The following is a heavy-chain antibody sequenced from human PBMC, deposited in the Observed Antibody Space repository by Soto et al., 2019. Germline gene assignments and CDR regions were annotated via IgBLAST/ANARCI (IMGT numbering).Heavy chain of an antibody. J-gene: IGHJ6*03. Sequence: SVKVSCKASGYTFTSYDINWVREGTGQGLEWMGWVNPNSGNTGYAQKFQGRVTMTRNTSISTAYLELSSLRADDTAVYYCARGLSRSWLYYYYSYMDVWGKGTQVTVSS. CDR2: VNPNSGNT. CDR1: GYTFTSYD. CDR3: ARGLSRSWLYYYYSYMDV. D-gene: IGHD6-13*01. V-gene: IGHV1-8*01.